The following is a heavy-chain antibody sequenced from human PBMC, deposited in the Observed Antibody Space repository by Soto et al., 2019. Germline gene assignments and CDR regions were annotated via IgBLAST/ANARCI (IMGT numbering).Heavy chain of an antibody. CDR1: GFTFSDHY. J-gene: IGHJ3*02. D-gene: IGHD1-1*01. CDR3: ARDTQTTGGDAFDI. CDR2: TRNKANSYTT. Sequence: EVQLVESGGGLVQPGGSLRLSCAASGFTFSDHYMDWVRQAPGKGLEWVGRTRNKANSYTTEYAASVKGRFTISRDDSKNSLYLQMNSLKTEDTAVYYYARDTQTTGGDAFDIWGKGTMVTVSS. V-gene: IGHV3-72*01.